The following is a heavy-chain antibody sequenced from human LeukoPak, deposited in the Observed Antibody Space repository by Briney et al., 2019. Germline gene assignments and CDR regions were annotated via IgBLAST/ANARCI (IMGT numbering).Heavy chain of an antibody. CDR1: GFTFSSYA. CDR2: ISYDGSNK. CDR3: ARVSRGNYYFDY. Sequence: GSLRLSCAASGFTFSSYAMHWVRQAPGKGLEWVAVISYDGSNKYYADSVKGRFTISRDNSKNTLYLQMNSLRAEDTAVYYCARVSRGNYYFDYWGPGTLVTVSS. V-gene: IGHV3-30-3*01. J-gene: IGHJ4*02.